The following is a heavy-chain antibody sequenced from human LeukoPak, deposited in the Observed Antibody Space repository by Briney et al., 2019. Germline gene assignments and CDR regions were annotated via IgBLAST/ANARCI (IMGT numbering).Heavy chain of an antibody. CDR3: ARGRQNWNVYYFDY. CDR1: GYTFTSYG. J-gene: IGHJ4*02. CDR2: ISTYNDNT. V-gene: IGHV1-18*01. Sequence: GASVKVSCKASGYTFTSYGISWVRQAPGQGLEWMGWISTYNDNTKFAQKLQDRVTMTTDTSTSTAYMELRSLTSDDTAVYYCARGRQNWNVYYFDYWGQGTLVTVSS. D-gene: IGHD1-1*01.